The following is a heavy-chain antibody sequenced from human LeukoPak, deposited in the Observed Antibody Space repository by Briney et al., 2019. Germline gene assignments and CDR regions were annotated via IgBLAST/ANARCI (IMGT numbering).Heavy chain of an antibody. CDR3: ARDGKDTAMVTSYYYYGMDV. CDR2: INPNSGGT. Sequence: GASVKVSCKASGYTFTGYYMHWVRQAPGQGLEWMGWINPNSGGTNYAQKFQGRVTMTRDTSISTAYMELSRLRSDDTAVYYCARDGKDTAMVTSYYYYGMDVWGQGTTVTVSS. V-gene: IGHV1-2*02. CDR1: GYTFTGYY. J-gene: IGHJ6*02. D-gene: IGHD5-18*01.